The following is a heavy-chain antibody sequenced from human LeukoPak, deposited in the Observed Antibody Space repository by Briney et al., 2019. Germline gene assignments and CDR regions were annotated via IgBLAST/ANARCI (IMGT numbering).Heavy chain of an antibody. V-gene: IGHV4-34*01. CDR3: ARGAVFIASRRFNWFDP. D-gene: IGHD6-6*01. J-gene: IGHJ5*02. CDR1: GGSFSGYY. CDR2: INHSGST. Sequence: PSETLSLTCAVYGGSFSGYYWSWIRQPPGKGLEWIGEINHSGSTNYNPSLKSRVTISVDTSKNQFSLKLSSVTAADTAVYYCARGAVFIASRRFNWFDPWSQGTLVTVSP.